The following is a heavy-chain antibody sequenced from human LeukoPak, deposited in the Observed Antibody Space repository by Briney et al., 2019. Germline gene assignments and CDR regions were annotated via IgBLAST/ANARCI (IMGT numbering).Heavy chain of an antibody. V-gene: IGHV3-23*01. Sequence: GGSLRLSCAASGFTFSIYVMTWVRQAPGKGLEWVSGISGSSTSTWYADSVKSRFTISRDNSKNTLYLQMNSLRAEDTAVYYCAKLGYCSSTSCYSGPGGPSPNWFDPWGQGTLVTVSS. J-gene: IGHJ5*02. CDR1: GFTFSIYV. CDR2: ISGSSTST. D-gene: IGHD2-2*02. CDR3: AKLGYCSSTSCYSGPGGPSPNWFDP.